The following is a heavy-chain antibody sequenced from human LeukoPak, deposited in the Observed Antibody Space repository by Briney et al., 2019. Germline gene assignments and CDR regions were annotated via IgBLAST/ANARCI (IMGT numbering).Heavy chain of an antibody. D-gene: IGHD2-15*01. Sequence: SVKVSCKASGGTFNSYGISWVRQAPGQGLEWMGGIIPIFATANYAQKFQGRVTITADESTSTAYMELSSLRSEDTAVYYCARGAATLGQEIAYWGQGTLVTVSS. CDR3: ARGAATLGQEIAY. CDR1: GGTFNSYG. J-gene: IGHJ4*02. V-gene: IGHV1-69*13. CDR2: IIPIFATA.